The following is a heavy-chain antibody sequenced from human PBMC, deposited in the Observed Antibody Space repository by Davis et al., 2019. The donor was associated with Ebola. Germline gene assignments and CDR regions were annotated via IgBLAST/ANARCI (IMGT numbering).Heavy chain of an antibody. CDR3: ARAQFPTTSDH. Sequence: ASVKVSCKASGYTFTNYGITWVRQAPGQGLEWMGWINPHNGSTNYAQNVQGRVTMTTDTSTSTAYMEVGSLRSDDTAVYYCARAQFPTTSDHWGQGTLVSVSS. D-gene: IGHD1-1*01. CDR1: GYTFTNYG. J-gene: IGHJ4*02. V-gene: IGHV1-18*04. CDR2: INPHNGST.